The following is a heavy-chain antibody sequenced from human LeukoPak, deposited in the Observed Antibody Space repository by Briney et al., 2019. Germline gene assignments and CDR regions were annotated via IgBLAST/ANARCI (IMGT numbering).Heavy chain of an antibody. Sequence: ASVKVSCKASGYTFTDYYIHWVRQAPGQGHEWMGIINPSGGNTKYAEKFQARVTMTRDTSTSTVYMDLSSLRSEDTAVYYCARAQGYGDCDYWGQGTLVTVSS. V-gene: IGHV1-46*01. J-gene: IGHJ4*02. CDR3: ARAQGYGDCDY. D-gene: IGHD4-17*01. CDR1: GYTFTDYY. CDR2: INPSGGNT.